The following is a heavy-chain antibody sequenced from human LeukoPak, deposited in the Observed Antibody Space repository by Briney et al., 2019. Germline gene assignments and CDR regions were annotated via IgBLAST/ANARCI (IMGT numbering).Heavy chain of an antibody. V-gene: IGHV4-31*03. CDR2: IYCSGST. CDR1: GGSISSGGYY. CDR3: ARAPGDGDYFDY. D-gene: IGHD3-16*01. J-gene: IGHJ4*02. Sequence: SETLSLTCTASGGSISSGGYYWSWIRQHPGKGLEWIGYIYCSGSTYYNPSLKSRVTISVDTSKNQFSLKLSSVTAADTAVYYCARAPGDGDYFDYWGQGTLVTVSS.